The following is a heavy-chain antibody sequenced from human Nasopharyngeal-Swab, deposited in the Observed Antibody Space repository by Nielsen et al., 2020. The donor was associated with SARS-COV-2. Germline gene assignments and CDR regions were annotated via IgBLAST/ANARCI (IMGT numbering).Heavy chain of an antibody. CDR1: GGSVSSSSYY. Sequence: SETLSLTCPVSGGSVSSSSYYWGWIRQPPGKGLEWIGSIYYSGSTYYNPSLKSRVTISVDTSKNQFSLKLSSVTAADTAVYYCARPYYDSSGYDAWFDPWGQGTLVTVSS. V-gene: IGHV4-39*01. D-gene: IGHD3-22*01. CDR2: IYYSGST. J-gene: IGHJ5*02. CDR3: ARPYYDSSGYDAWFDP.